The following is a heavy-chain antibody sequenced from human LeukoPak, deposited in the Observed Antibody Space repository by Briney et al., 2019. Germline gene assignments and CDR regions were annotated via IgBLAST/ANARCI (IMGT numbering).Heavy chain of an antibody. CDR2: FDPEDGET. D-gene: IGHD2-2*01. CDR3: ATAKTYCSSTSCYFWFDP. J-gene: IGHJ5*02. CDR1: GYTFTSYD. V-gene: IGHV1-24*01. Sequence: ASVKVSCKASGYTFTSYDINWVRQATGQGLEWMGGFDPEDGETIYAQKFQGRVTMTEDTSTDTAYMELSSLRSEDTAVYYCATAKTYCSSTSCYFWFDPWGQGTLVTVSS.